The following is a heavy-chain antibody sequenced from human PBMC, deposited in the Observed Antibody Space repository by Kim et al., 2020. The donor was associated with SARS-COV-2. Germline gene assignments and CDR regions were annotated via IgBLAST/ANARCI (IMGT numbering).Heavy chain of an antibody. Sequence: SETLSLTCTVSDAYISSYYWSWIRQSPGKGLEWIGYIFYSGSTRYNPSLKSRVTISEDPSKRQFFLRLTSLTPADTAIYYCAKSYSTAWFSLDFWGPGILVTVSS. CDR1: DAYISSYY. CDR2: IFYSGST. CDR3: AKSYSTAWFSLDF. D-gene: IGHD1-26*01. V-gene: IGHV4-59*01. J-gene: IGHJ4*02.